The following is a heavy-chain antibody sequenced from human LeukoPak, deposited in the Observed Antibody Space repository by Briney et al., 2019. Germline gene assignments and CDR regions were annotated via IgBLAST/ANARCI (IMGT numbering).Heavy chain of an antibody. D-gene: IGHD3-3*01. CDR1: GYTFTSYG. CDR3: ARDFRPIFGVVTNSLDI. J-gene: IGHJ3*02. V-gene: IGHV1-18*01. CDR2: ISAYNGNT. Sequence: VASVKVSCKASGYTFTSYGISWVRQAPGQGLEWMGWISAYNGNTNYAQKLQGRVTMTRDTSTSTVYMELSSLRSEDTAVYYCARDFRPIFGVVTNSLDIWGQGTMVTVSS.